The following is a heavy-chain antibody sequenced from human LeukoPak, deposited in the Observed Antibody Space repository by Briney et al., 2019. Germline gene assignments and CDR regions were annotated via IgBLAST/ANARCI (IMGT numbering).Heavy chain of an antibody. CDR2: IHFSGST. J-gene: IGHJ4*02. V-gene: IGHV4-61*01. CDR1: NYSISSGYY. Sequence: PSETLSLTCSVSNYSISSGYYWSWIRQPPGKGLEWIGYIHFSGSTNYNPSLKSRVTVSDDKSKNQFSLKLSSVTAADTAVYYCARILRGAYFDHWGQGTLVTVSS. D-gene: IGHD3-10*01. CDR3: ARILRGAYFDH.